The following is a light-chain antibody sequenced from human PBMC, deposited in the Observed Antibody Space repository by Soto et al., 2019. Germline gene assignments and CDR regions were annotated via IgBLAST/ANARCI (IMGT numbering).Light chain of an antibody. CDR3: QQSYSSPPT. Sequence: DIQMTQSPSSLSASVEDRVIITCRASQSISNHLNWYQQKPGKAPKLLIFAASSLQSGVPSRFSGSRSGPDFTLTISSXQPEDFATSHCQQSYSSPPTFGQGTKVDIK. J-gene: IGKJ1*01. V-gene: IGKV1-39*01. CDR2: AAS. CDR1: QSISNH.